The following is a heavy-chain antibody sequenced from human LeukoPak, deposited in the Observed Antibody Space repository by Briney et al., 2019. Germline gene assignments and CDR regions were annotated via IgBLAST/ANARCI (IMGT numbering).Heavy chain of an antibody. CDR1: GGSFSGYY. J-gene: IGHJ4*02. V-gene: IGHV4-34*01. Sequence: SETLSLTCAVYGGSFSGYYWSWIRQPPGKGLEWVGEINHSGSTNYNPSLKSRVTISVDTSKNHFSLKLSSVTAADTAVYYCARLISGVGYFDYWGQGTLVTVSS. CDR2: INHSGST. D-gene: IGHD3-10*01. CDR3: ARLISGVGYFDY.